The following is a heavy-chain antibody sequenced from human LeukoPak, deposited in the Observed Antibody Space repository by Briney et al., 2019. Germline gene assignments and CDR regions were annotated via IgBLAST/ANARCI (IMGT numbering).Heavy chain of an antibody. CDR1: DGSISSYY. Sequence: PSETLSLTCTVSDGSISSYYWSWIRQPPGKGLEWIGYIYYSGSTNYNPSLRSRVTISVDTSKNQFSLKLSSVTAADTAVYYCARGKALRFLERFHMDVWGQGTTVTVSS. CDR3: ARGKALRFLERFHMDV. CDR2: IYYSGST. V-gene: IGHV4-59*12. J-gene: IGHJ6*02. D-gene: IGHD3-3*01.